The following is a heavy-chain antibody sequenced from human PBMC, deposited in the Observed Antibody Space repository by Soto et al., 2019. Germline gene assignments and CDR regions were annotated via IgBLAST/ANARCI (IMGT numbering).Heavy chain of an antibody. D-gene: IGHD2-2*01. CDR3: AREIGICTSTSCYRYYYYGMDV. V-gene: IGHV3-23*01. CDR1: GFTFTSYA. J-gene: IGHJ6*02. Sequence: QSVGSLRLSCAASGFTFTSYAMNWVRQAPGKGLEWVSAISASGGNTYYADSVKGRFTISRDNSKNTLYLQMNSLRAEDTAVYYCAREIGICTSTSCYRYYYYGMDVWGQGTTVTVSS. CDR2: ISASGGNT.